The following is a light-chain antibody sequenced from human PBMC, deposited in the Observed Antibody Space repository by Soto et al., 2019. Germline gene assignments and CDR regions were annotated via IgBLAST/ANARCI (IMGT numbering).Light chain of an antibody. V-gene: IGLV2-14*03. CDR1: SSDVGGYNF. CDR3: ASNTTSSTWV. CDR2: DVS. J-gene: IGLJ3*02. Sequence: QSALTQPASVSGSPGQSITISCTGTSSDVGGYNFVSWFQQHPGKTPKLIIFDVSNRPSGVSNRFSGSKSGNTASLTISGLLAGDEADYYCASNTTSSTWVFGGGTKVTVL.